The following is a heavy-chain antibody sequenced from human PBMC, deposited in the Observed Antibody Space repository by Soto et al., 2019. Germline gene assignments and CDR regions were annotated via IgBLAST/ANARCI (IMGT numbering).Heavy chain of an antibody. CDR2: IYYSGST. CDR1: GGSISSYY. CDR3: ARVGREYSKWLWFDP. Sequence: PSETLSLTCTVSGGSISSYYWSWIRQPPGKGLEWIGYIYYSGSTNYNPSLKSRVTISVDTSKNQFSLKLSSVTAADTAVYYCARVGREYSKWLWFDPWGQGTLVTVSS. V-gene: IGHV4-59*01. J-gene: IGHJ5*02. D-gene: IGHD6-6*01.